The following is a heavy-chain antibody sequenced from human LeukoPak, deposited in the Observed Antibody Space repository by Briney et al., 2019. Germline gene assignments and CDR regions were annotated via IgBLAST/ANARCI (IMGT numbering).Heavy chain of an antibody. CDR2: MNPNSGNT. Sequence: ASVKVSCKASGYTFTSYDINWVRQATGQGLEWMGWMNPNSGNTGYAQKFQGRVTITRNTSISTADMELSSLRSEDTAVYYCARGRAGPSAGFDYYDSSGYPYWGQGTLVTVPS. V-gene: IGHV1-8*03. CDR3: ARGRAGPSAGFDYYDSSGYPY. D-gene: IGHD3-22*01. J-gene: IGHJ4*02. CDR1: GYTFTSYD.